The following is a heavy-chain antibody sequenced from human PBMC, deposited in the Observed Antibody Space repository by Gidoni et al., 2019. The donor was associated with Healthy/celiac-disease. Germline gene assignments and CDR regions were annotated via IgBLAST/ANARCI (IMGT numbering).Heavy chain of an antibody. Sequence: QVQLVQSGAEVKKPGASVKVSCKASGYTFTSYAMHWVRQPPGQRLEWKGWINAGNGNTKYSQKFQGRVTITRDTSASTAYMELSSLRSEDTAVYYCASGYVLRYFDWSLPDKHWGQGTTVTVSS. CDR1: GYTFTSYA. V-gene: IGHV1-3*01. D-gene: IGHD3-9*01. CDR2: INAGNGNT. J-gene: IGHJ6*02. CDR3: ASGYVLRYFDWSLPDKH.